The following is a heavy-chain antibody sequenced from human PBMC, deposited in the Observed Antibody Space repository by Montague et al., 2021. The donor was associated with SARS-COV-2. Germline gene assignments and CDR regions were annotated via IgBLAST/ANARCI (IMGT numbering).Heavy chain of an antibody. CDR2: IYYSGST. J-gene: IGHJ3*02. Sequence: SETLSLTCIVSGGSISSSSYYWGWIRQPPGKGLEWIGCIYYSGSTYYYPSLKSRVTISADTSKNQFSLKLSSVTAADTAVYYCARQENSSGWFKPDAFDIWGQGTMVTVSS. D-gene: IGHD6-19*01. CDR3: ARQENSSGWFKPDAFDI. CDR1: GGSISSSSYY. V-gene: IGHV4-39*01.